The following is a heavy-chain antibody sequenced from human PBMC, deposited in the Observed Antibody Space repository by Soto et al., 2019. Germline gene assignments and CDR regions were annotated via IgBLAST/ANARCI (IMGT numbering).Heavy chain of an antibody. Sequence: ASVKVSCKVPGYTLTELSIHWVRQAPGKGLEWMGGFDPEDGETIYAQKFQGRVTMTEDTSTDTTYMELSSLRSEDTAVYYCATDLSSSSVYYYGMDVWGQGTTVTVSS. D-gene: IGHD6-6*01. CDR3: ATDLSSSSVYYYGMDV. J-gene: IGHJ6*02. V-gene: IGHV1-24*01. CDR1: GYTLTELS. CDR2: FDPEDGET.